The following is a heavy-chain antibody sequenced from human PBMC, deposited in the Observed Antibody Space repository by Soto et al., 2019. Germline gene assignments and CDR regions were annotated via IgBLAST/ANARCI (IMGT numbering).Heavy chain of an antibody. D-gene: IGHD6-13*01. CDR2: ISSSSSYI. V-gene: IGHV3-21*01. CDR1: GFTFSSYS. J-gene: IGHJ6*03. Sequence: PGGSLRLSCAASGFTFSSYSMNWVRQAPGKGLEWVSSISSSSSYIYYADSVKGRFTISRDNAKNSLYLQMNSLRAEDTAVYYCAREGAAAGPGQLYYMDVWGKGTTVTVSS. CDR3: AREGAAAGPGQLYYMDV.